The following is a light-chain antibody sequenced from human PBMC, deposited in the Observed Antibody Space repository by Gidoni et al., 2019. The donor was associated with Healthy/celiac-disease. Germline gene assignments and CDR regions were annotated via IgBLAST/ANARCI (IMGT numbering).Light chain of an antibody. V-gene: IGKV1-5*01. CDR1: QSISSW. CDR2: DAS. Sequence: DIQMTQSPSTLSASVGARVTITCRASQSISSWLAWYQQKPGNAPKLLMYDASSWESGVPSRCSGSGSGTEFTLTISSLQPDDFATYYCQQYNSYPWTFGQGTKVEIK. CDR3: QQYNSYPWT. J-gene: IGKJ1*01.